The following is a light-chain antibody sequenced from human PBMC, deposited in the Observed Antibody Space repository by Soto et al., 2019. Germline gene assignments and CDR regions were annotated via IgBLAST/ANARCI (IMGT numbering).Light chain of an antibody. J-gene: IGLJ1*01. CDR1: SSDDGGYNY. CDR2: DVS. V-gene: IGLV2-14*01. CDR3: SSYTSSSTLLYV. Sequence: QSALTQPASVSGSPGQSITISCTGTSSDDGGYNYVSWYQQHPGKAPKLMIYDVSNRPSGVSNRFSGSNSGNTASLTISGLQAEDEADYYGSSYTSSSTLLYVFGTGTKVTLL.